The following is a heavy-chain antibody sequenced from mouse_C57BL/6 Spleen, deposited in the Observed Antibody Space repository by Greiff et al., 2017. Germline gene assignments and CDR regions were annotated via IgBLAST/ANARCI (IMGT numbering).Heavy chain of an antibody. CDR3: ARNDYDYDAFAD. CDR1: GYAFSSSW. V-gene: IGHV1-82*01. Sequence: VKLQESGPELVKPGASVKISCKASGYAFSSSWMNWVKQRPGQGLEWIGRIYPGDGDTNYNGKFKGKATLTAAKSSSTAYMQLSSLTSEDSAVYFCARNDYDYDAFADGGQGTLVTVSA. D-gene: IGHD2-4*01. J-gene: IGHJ3*01. CDR2: IYPGDGDT.